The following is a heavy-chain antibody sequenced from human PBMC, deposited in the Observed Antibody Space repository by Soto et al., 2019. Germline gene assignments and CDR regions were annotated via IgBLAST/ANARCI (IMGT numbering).Heavy chain of an antibody. V-gene: IGHV3-23*01. CDR3: AKGARSSSGSDGYKFDY. CDR1: GFTFSHYA. Sequence: GGPLRLSFAASGFTFSHYAMTWVRRAAAKGLEWVSSISGGGNTYYADSVKGRFTISRDNSKSTLYLQMDSLRVEDTAVYYCAKGARSSSGSDGYKFDYWGQGTLVTVSS. J-gene: IGHJ4*02. D-gene: IGHD2-21*01. CDR2: ISGGGNT.